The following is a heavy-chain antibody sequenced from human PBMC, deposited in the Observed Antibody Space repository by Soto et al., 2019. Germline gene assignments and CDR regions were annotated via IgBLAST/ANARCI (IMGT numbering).Heavy chain of an antibody. CDR1: GGTFGSYV. D-gene: IGHD5-12*01. J-gene: IGHJ4*02. CDR2: IIPLFGRP. V-gene: IGHV1-69*12. CDR3: ARELGSGYDPGDY. Sequence: QVQLVQSGAEVKKPASSVKVSCKASGGTFGSYVFNWVRQAPGQGLEWMGGIIPLFGRPNYAQKFQGRVTITADESTSTAYMELSSLRSDDTAVVYCARELGSGYDPGDYWGQGTLVTVSS.